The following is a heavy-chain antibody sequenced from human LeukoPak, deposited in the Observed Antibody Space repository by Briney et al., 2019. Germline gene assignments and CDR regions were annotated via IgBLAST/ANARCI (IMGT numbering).Heavy chain of an antibody. D-gene: IGHD3-10*01. CDR2: IYDRGPA. Sequence: SETLSLTCTVSGYAITSGGFSWNWIRQPPGRSLEWIGCIYDRGPAYYNPSLRSRFTISVDRPKNQFFLNVTSLTAADTAVYYCARSRQASGLFSSWGQGTLVVVSS. CDR3: ARSRQASGLFSS. CDR1: GYAITSGGFS. V-gene: IGHV4-30-2*01. J-gene: IGHJ5*02.